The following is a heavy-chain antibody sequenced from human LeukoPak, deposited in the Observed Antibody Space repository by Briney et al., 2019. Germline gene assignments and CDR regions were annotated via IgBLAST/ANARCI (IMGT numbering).Heavy chain of an antibody. CDR1: GYTFTGYY. CDR2: INPNSGGT. Sequence: ASVKVSCKASGYTFTGYYMHWVRQAPGQGLEWMGWINPNSGGTNYAQKFQGRVTMTRDTSISTAYMELSRLRSDDTAAYYCARDGGLLMYDYYYGMDVWGQGTTVTVSS. D-gene: IGHD3-22*01. V-gene: IGHV1-2*02. J-gene: IGHJ6*02. CDR3: ARDGGLLMYDYYYGMDV.